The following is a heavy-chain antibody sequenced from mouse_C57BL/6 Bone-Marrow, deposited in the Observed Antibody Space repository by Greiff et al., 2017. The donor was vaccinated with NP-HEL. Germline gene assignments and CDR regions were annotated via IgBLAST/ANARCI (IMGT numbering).Heavy chain of an antibody. D-gene: IGHD2-12*01. Sequence: EVQLQESGGDLVKPGGSLKLSCAASGFTFSSYGMSWVRQTPDKRLEWVATISSGGSYTYYPDSVKGRFTISRDNAKNTLYLQMSSLKSEDTAMYYCARRYYYFDYWGQGTTLTVSS. V-gene: IGHV5-6*01. CDR3: ARRYYYFDY. CDR2: ISSGGSYT. J-gene: IGHJ2*01. CDR1: GFTFSSYG.